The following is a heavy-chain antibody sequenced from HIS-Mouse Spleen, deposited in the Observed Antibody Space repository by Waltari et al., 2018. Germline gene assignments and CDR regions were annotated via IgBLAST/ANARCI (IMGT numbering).Heavy chain of an antibody. CDR2: IYYSGST. CDR3: AREIPYSSSWYDWYFDL. Sequence: QLQLPESGPGLVKPSETLSLTCTVSGGSLSRSRYYWGWIRQPPGKGLEWIGSIYYSGSTYYNPSLKSRVTISVDTSKNQFSLKLSSVTAADTAVYYCAREIPYSSSWYDWYFDLWGRGTLVTVSS. V-gene: IGHV4-39*07. J-gene: IGHJ2*01. CDR1: GGSLSRSRYY. D-gene: IGHD6-13*01.